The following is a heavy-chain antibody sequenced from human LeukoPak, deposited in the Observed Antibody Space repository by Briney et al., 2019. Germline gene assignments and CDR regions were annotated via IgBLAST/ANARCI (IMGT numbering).Heavy chain of an antibody. CDR3: AKGPEFSFGELRNNYFDY. J-gene: IGHJ4*02. V-gene: IGHV3-23*01. Sequence: GGTLRLSCAASGFTFSSYAMSWVRQAPGKGLEWVSAFSGSGGSTYYADSVKGRFTISRDNSKNTLYLQMNSLRAEDTAVYYCAKGPEFSFGELRNNYFDYWGQGTLVTVSS. CDR2: FSGSGGST. CDR1: GFTFSSYA. D-gene: IGHD3-10*01.